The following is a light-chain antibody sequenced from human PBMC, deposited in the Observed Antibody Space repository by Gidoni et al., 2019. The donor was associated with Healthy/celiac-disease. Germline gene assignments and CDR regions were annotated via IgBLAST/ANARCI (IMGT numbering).Light chain of an antibody. J-gene: IGKJ2*04. CDR1: QSVLYSSNNKHY. CDR3: QQYYSTPCS. V-gene: IGKV4-1*01. Sequence: IVMTQSPDSLAESLGERATINCKSSQSVLYSSNNKHYLAWYQQKPGQPPKLLIYWASTRDSGVPDRFSGSGSGTDFTLTISSLQAEDVAVYFCQQYYSTPCSFGQGTKLEIK. CDR2: WAS.